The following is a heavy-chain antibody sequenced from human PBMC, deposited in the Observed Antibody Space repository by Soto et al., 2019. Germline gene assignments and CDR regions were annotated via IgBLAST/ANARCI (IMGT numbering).Heavy chain of an antibody. CDR2: MYYSGNT. CDR3: SRHYVRLPMLLSFPWRHSSLLSSS. J-gene: IGHJ5*01. D-gene: IGHD3-10*02. Sequence: SETLSLTCTVSGTSITSNNYYWGWIRQPPGKGLEWIASMYYSGNTYYDPSLKSRVTISIDTSKNQLSLKLSSVTAADTAVYYCSRHYVRLPMLLSFPWRHSSLLSSSW. CDR1: GTSITSNNYY. V-gene: IGHV4-39*01.